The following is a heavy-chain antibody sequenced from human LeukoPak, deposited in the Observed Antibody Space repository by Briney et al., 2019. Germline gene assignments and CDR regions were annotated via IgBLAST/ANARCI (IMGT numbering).Heavy chain of an antibody. V-gene: IGHV1-69*05. CDR1: GGTFSSYA. J-gene: IGHJ4*02. CDR2: IIPIFGTA. D-gene: IGHD6-13*01. CDR3: ARDHLLQKIAAAGLFDY. Sequence: GASVKVSCKASGGTFSSYAISWVRQAPGQGLEWMGGIIPIFGTANYAQKLQGRDTMTTDTSTSTAYMELRSLRSDDTAVYYCARDHLLQKIAAAGLFDYWGQGTLVTVSS.